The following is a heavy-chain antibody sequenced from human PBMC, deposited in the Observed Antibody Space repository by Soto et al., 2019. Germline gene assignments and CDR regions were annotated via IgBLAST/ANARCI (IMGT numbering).Heavy chain of an antibody. Sequence: VQVVESGGGLIQPGGSLRLSCEVSGFSVTANYMSWVRQAPGKGLEWVSVIFSGGGTDYVDSVKGRFTISRDISKNTLYIQMNSLRAEDTALYYFHGYGYWGQGTLVTVSS. CDR3: HGYGY. J-gene: IGHJ4*02. CDR2: IFSGGGT. V-gene: IGHV3-53*01. D-gene: IGHD5-12*01. CDR1: GFSVTANY.